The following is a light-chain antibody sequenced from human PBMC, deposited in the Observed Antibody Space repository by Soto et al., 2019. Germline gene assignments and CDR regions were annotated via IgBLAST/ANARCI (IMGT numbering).Light chain of an antibody. CDR2: DVN. CDR3: SSYTSSIS. J-gene: IGLJ2*01. Sequence: QSVPTQPASVSGSPGQSITISCTGTSSDVGGYNYVSWYQQHPGKAPKLMIYDVNTRPSGVSNRFSGSKSGNTASLTISGLQAEDEADYYCSSYTSSISFGGGTKLTVL. V-gene: IGLV2-14*01. CDR1: SSDVGGYNY.